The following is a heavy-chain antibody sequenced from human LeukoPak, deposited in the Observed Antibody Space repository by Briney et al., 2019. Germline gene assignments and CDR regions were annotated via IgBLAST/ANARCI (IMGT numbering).Heavy chain of an antibody. D-gene: IGHD2-2*01. Sequence: SETLSLTCTVSGGSISSYYWNWIRQPPGKGLEWIGYIYYSGSTNYNPSLKSRVAISVDASKNQFSLKLSSVTAADTAVYYCARQGGYSSSPDYWGQGTLVTVSS. J-gene: IGHJ4*02. CDR2: IYYSGST. CDR3: ARQGGYSSSPDY. V-gene: IGHV4-59*08. CDR1: GGSISSYY.